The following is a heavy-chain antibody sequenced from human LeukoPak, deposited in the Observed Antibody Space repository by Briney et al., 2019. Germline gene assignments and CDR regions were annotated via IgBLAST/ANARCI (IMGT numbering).Heavy chain of an antibody. CDR1: GGSISSYY. D-gene: IGHD3-10*01. J-gene: IGHJ5*02. V-gene: IGHV4-4*07. CDR2: IYTSGST. Sequence: SETLSLTCTVSGGSISSYYWSWIRQPAGKGLEWIGRIYTSGSTNYNPSLKSRVTISVDTSKNQFSLKLSSVTAADTAVYYCARERYYGSGSYYNGFWFDPWGQGTLVTVSS. CDR3: ARERYYGSGSYYNGFWFDP.